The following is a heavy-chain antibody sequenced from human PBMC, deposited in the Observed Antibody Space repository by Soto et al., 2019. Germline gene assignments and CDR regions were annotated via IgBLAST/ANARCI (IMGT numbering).Heavy chain of an antibody. CDR2: IIPIFGTA. CDR1: GGTFSSYA. D-gene: IGHD2-2*01. V-gene: IGHV1-69*13. J-gene: IGHJ4*02. Sequence: ASVKVSCKASGGTFSSYAISWVRQAPGQGLEWMGGIIPIFGTANYAQKFQGRVTITADESTSTAYMELSSLRSEDTAVYYCARDRDIVVVQPEDWGQGTLVTV. CDR3: ARDRDIVVVQPED.